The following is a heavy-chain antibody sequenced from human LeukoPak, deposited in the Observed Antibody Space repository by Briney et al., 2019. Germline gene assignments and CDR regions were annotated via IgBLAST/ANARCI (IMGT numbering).Heavy chain of an antibody. CDR1: GGSISSYY. Sequence: SETLSLTCTVSGGSISSYYWSWIRQPAGKGLEWIGRIYTSGSTNYNPSLRSRVTMSVDTSKNQFSLKMSSVTAADTAVYYCARDRTGSSSYYHSYMDVWGKGTTVTVSS. J-gene: IGHJ6*03. V-gene: IGHV4-4*07. CDR2: IYTSGST. D-gene: IGHD6-6*01. CDR3: ARDRTGSSSYYHSYMDV.